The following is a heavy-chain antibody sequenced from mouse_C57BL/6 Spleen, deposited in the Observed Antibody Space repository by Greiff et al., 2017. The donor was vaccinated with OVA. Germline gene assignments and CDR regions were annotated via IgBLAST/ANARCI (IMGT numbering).Heavy chain of an antibody. V-gene: IGHV14-4*01. Sequence: EVQLQQSGAELVRPGASVKLSCTASGFNIKDDYMHWVKQRPEQGLEWIGWIDPGNGDTEYASKFQGKATITADTSSNTAYLQLSSLTSEDTAVYYCARYYGSSYRFAYWGQGTLVTVSA. CDR3: ARYYGSSYRFAY. D-gene: IGHD1-1*01. J-gene: IGHJ3*01. CDR2: IDPGNGDT. CDR1: GFNIKDDY.